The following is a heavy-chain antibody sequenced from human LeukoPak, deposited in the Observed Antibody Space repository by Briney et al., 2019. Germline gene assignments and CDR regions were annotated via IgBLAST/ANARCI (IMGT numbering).Heavy chain of an antibody. J-gene: IGHJ5*02. D-gene: IGHD3-3*01. CDR2: IYHSGST. V-gene: IGHV4-38-2*02. Sequence: SETLSLTCTVSGYSISSGYYWGWIRQPPGKGLEWIGSIYHSGSTYYNPSLNSRVTISVDTSQNQFSLKLSSVTAADTAVYYCASDGKGFWSGSYLTWGQGTLVTVSS. CDR3: ASDGKGFWSGSYLT. CDR1: GYSISSGYY.